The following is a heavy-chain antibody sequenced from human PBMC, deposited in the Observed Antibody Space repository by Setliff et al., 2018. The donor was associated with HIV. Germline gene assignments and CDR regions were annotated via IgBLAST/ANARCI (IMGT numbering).Heavy chain of an antibody. CDR1: GGSIGNYY. CDR3: ARVGASGVASSMDYHYYMDV. CDR2: IFASGST. V-gene: IGHV4-4*07. J-gene: IGHJ6*03. Sequence: SETLSLTCTVSGGSIGNYYWNWIRHPAGKGLEWIGHIFASGSTKYNPSLESRVTMSVDTSRTQFSLKLRSVTAADTAVYYCARVGASGVASSMDYHYYMDVWGKGTSVTVSS. D-gene: IGHD2-2*01.